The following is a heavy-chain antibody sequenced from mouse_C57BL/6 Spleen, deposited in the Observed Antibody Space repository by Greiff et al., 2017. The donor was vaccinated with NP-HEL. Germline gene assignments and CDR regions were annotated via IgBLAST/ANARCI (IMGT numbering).Heavy chain of an antibody. V-gene: IGHV1-39*01. CDR1: GYSFTDYN. CDR2: INPNYGTT. J-gene: IGHJ1*03. CDR3: ASQLAPDWYFDV. Sequence: LVESGPELVKPGASVKISCKASGYSFTDYNMNWVKQSNGKSLEWIGVINPNYGTTSYNQKFKGKATLTVDQSSSTAYMQLNSLTSEDSAVYYCASQLAPDWYFDVWGTGTTVTVSS. D-gene: IGHD4-1*02.